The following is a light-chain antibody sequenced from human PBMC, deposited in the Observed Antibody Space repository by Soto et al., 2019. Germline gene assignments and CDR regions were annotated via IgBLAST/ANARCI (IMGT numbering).Light chain of an antibody. V-gene: IGKV1-39*01. CDR2: TAS. CDR1: QSISSH. CDR3: QHSHSTPLT. J-gene: IGKJ4*01. Sequence: DIQITQCPSTLSASVGDRVTITCRASQSISSHLNWYQQKPGKAPKLLIYTASSLQSGVPSRFSGSGSGTDFTLTISSPQPEDFATYSCQHSHSTPLTFGGGTKVDI.